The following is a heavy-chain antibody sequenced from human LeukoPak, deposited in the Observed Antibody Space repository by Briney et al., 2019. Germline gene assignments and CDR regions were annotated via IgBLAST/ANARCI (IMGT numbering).Heavy chain of an antibody. V-gene: IGHV3-49*03. CDR2: IRSTAYGGTT. D-gene: IGHD6-13*01. CDR1: GFTFSDYY. J-gene: IGHJ6*02. Sequence: GGSLRLSCAASGFTFSDYYMSWIRQAPGKGLEWIGFIRSTAYGGTTEYAASVKGRFTISRDDFKSIAYLQMNSLKTEDTAVYYCTRDRSSTWFHYYGLDVWGQGTTVTVSS. CDR3: TRDRSSTWFHYYGLDV.